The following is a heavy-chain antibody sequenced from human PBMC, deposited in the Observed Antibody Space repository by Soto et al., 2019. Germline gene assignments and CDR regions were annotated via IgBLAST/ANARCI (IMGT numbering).Heavy chain of an antibody. CDR3: ARATYYDLIGGMDV. V-gene: IGHV3-64*04. J-gene: IGHJ6*02. CDR2: ISIDGSST. D-gene: IGHD3-3*01. Sequence: GGSLRLSCSGSGFIFSIYAIHWVRQAPGKGLEYVSFISIDGSSTYYADSVKGRFTISRDNSKNTLYLQMNSLRAEDTAVYYCARATYYDLIGGMDVWGQGTTVTVSS. CDR1: GFIFSIYA.